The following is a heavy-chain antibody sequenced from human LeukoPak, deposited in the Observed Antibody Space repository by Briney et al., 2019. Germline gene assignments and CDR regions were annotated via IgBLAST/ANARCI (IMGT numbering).Heavy chain of an antibody. D-gene: IGHD4-23*01. CDR3: AREDGGNYLDY. CDR2: ISTSGSNI. J-gene: IGHJ4*02. CDR1: GFTFSDYN. V-gene: IGHV3-48*02. Sequence: GGSLRLSCAASGFTFSDYNMNWVRQAPGKGLEWVSFISTSGSNIGYADSVRGRFTISRDNGKNSLYVQMNSLRDEDTAVYYCAREDGGNYLDYWGQGTLVTVSS.